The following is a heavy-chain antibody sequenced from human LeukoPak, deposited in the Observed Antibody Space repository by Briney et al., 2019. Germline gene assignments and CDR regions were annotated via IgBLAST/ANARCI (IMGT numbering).Heavy chain of an antibody. CDR1: GGTFSSYA. V-gene: IGHV1-69*05. CDR2: IIPIFGTA. Sequence: SVKVSCKASGGTFSSYAISWVRQAPGQGLEWMGGIIPIFGTANYAQKFQGRVTITTDESTSTAYMELSSLRSEDTAVYYCARASYDIVVVVAATPAPAFGIWGQGTMVTVSS. J-gene: IGHJ3*02. CDR3: ARASYDIVVVVAATPAPAFGI. D-gene: IGHD2-15*01.